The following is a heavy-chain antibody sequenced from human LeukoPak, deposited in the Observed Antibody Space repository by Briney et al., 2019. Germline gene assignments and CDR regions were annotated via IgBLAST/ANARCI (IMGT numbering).Heavy chain of an antibody. V-gene: IGHV3-11*04. CDR1: GFTFSDYY. J-gene: IGHJ4*02. D-gene: IGHD3-10*01. Sequence: PGGSLRLSCAASGFTFSDYYMSWIRQAPGKGLEWVSYISSSGSTIYYADSVKGRFTISRDTAKNSLSLQMNSLRAEDTAVYYCARDPSFYGSGRHGSSFDYWGQGTLVTVSS. CDR2: ISSSGSTI. CDR3: ARDPSFYGSGRHGSSFDY.